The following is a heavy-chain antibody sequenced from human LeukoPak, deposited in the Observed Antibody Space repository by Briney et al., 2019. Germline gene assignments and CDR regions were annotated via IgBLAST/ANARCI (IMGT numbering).Heavy chain of an antibody. D-gene: IGHD1-26*01. Sequence: PSETLSLTCTVSGGSISSGDYYWSWIRQPPGKGLEWIGCIYYSGSTYYNPSLKSRLTISVDTSKNQFSLKLSSVTAADTAVYYCARGRVGRLDAFDIWGQGTMVTVSS. CDR2: IYYSGST. J-gene: IGHJ3*02. CDR3: ARGRVGRLDAFDI. V-gene: IGHV4-30-4*08. CDR1: GGSISSGDYY.